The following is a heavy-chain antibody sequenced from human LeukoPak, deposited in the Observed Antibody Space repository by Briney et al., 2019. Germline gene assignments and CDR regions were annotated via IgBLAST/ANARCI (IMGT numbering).Heavy chain of an antibody. D-gene: IGHD3-10*02. CDR1: GFTFSSYS. CDR3: AELGITMIGGV. V-gene: IGHV3-48*04. CDR2: ISSSGSTI. Sequence: GGSLRLSCAASGFTFSSYSMNWVRQVPGKGLEWVSYISSSGSTIYYADSVKGRFTISRDNAKNSLYLQMNSLRAEDTAVYYCAELGITMIGGVWGKGTTVTISS. J-gene: IGHJ6*04.